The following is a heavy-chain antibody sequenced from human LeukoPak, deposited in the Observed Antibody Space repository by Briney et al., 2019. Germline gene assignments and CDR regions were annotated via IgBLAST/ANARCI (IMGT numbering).Heavy chain of an antibody. CDR2: IKEEGREK. CDR1: GFTFSSYW. Sequence: GGSLRLSCAASGFTFSSYWMSWVRQAPGKGLEWVANIKEEGREKYYVDSVKGRFTISRDNAKNSLYLQMNSLRAEDTAVYYCARGKLYYFDYWGQGTLVTVSS. J-gene: IGHJ4*02. CDR3: ARGKLYYFDY. V-gene: IGHV3-7*05.